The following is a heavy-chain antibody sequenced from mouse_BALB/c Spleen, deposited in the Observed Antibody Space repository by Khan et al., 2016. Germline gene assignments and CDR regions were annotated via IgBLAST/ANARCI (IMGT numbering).Heavy chain of an antibody. V-gene: IGHV4-1*02. D-gene: IGHD1-3*01. CDR1: GFDFSRYW. CDR2: ISPDSSTI. J-gene: IGHJ2*01. CDR3: AREGPDNSYFDY. Sequence: EGKRRESGGGLVQPGGSLKLSCAASGFDFSRYWMSWVRQAPGKGLEWIGEISPDSSTINYTPSLEDKFIISRDNAKDTLYLQMSKVRSEDTALYYSAREGPDNSYFDYWGQGTTLSVSS.